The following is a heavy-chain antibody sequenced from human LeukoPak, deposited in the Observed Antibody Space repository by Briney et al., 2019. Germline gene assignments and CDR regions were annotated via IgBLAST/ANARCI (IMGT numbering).Heavy chain of an antibody. CDR2: VDPEDGET. Sequence: ASVKVSCKVSGYTFTDYYMHWVQQAPGKGLKWMGLVDPEDGETIYAEKFQGRVTITADTSTDTAYMELSSLRSEDTAVYYCATTTAVGATVFLDYWGQGTLVTVSS. CDR3: ATTTAVGATVFLDY. J-gene: IGHJ4*02. D-gene: IGHD1-26*01. CDR1: GYTFTDYY. V-gene: IGHV1-69-2*01.